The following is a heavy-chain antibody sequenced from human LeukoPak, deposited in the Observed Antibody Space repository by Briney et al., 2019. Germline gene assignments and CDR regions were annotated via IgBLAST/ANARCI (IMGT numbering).Heavy chain of an antibody. Sequence: ASVKVSCKASGYTFTSYGISWVRQAPGQGLEWMGWINPNSGGTNYAQKFQGRVTMTRDTSISTAYMELSRLRSDDTAVYYCARDGSGPYSGSYPSYYYYYYMDVWGKGTTVTISS. CDR3: ARDGSGPYSGSYPSYYYYYYMDV. CDR2: INPNSGGT. V-gene: IGHV1-2*02. CDR1: GYTFTSYG. D-gene: IGHD1-26*01. J-gene: IGHJ6*03.